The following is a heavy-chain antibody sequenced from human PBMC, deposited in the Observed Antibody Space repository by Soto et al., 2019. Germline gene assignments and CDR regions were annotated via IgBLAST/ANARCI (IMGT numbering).Heavy chain of an antibody. CDR2: IIPILNIA. V-gene: IGHV1-69*02. Sequence: QVQLVQSGAEVKKPGSSVKVSCKASGGTFSSYTISWVRQAPGQVLEWMGRIIPILNIANYAQKFQGRVTITTDKSTSTAYMELSSLRSEDTAVYYCARFRGSYGLDDWGQGTTVTVSS. CDR1: GGTFSSYT. CDR3: ARFRGSYGLDD. D-gene: IGHD3-10*01. J-gene: IGHJ6*02.